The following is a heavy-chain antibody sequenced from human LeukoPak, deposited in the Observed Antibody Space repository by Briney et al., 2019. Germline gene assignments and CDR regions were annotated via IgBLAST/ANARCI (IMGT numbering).Heavy chain of an antibody. Sequence: SETLSLTCAVYGGSFSGYYWSWIRQPPGKGLEWIGEINHSGSTNYNPSPKSRVTISVDTSKNQFSLKLSSVTAADTAVYYCARAHRGVSKAGTKTIEQRAFDIWGQGTMVTVSS. CDR2: INHSGST. V-gene: IGHV4-34*01. D-gene: IGHD6-13*01. CDR3: ARAHRGVSKAGTKTIEQRAFDI. J-gene: IGHJ3*02. CDR1: GGSFSGYY.